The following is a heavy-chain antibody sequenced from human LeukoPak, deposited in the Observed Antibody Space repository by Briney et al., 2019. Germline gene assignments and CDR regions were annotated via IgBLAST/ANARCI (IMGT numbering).Heavy chain of an antibody. CDR1: GVSISNSHW. J-gene: IGHJ4*02. D-gene: IGHD2-21*02. CDR3: ARVPARRVVTTPTYSDY. CDR2: VYHSGST. V-gene: IGHV4-4*02. Sequence: SETLSLTCAVSGVSISNSHWWTWVRQPPGKGLEWIAEVYHSGSTNYNPSLKSRVTISGDTSKNQLSLKLSSVTAADTAVYYCARVPARRVVTTPTYSDYWGQGTLVTVSS.